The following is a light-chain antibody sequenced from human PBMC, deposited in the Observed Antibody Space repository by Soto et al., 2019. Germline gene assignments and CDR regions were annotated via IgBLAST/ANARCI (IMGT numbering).Light chain of an antibody. V-gene: IGLV2-14*01. CDR3: SSYRSSSTVFYV. CDR2: EVI. J-gene: IGLJ1*01. Sequence: QSVLTQPASVSGSPGQSITISCTGTSSDVGGYKYVSWYQQHPGKAPKLMIYEVINRPSGVSNRFSGSKSGNTVSLTISGLQAEDEADYYCSSYRSSSTVFYVFGTGTKLTVL. CDR1: SSDVGGYKY.